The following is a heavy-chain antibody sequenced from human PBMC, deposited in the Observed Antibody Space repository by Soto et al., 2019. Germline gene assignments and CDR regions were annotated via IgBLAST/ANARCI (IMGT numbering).Heavy chain of an antibody. CDR1: GFTFKSYT. J-gene: IGHJ4*02. CDR2: INTKSDGGTI. D-gene: IGHD3-22*01. V-gene: IGHV3-15*01. Sequence: GGSLRLSCATSGFTFKSYTLHWVRQAPGKGLEWVGRINTKSDGGTIDYAAHVKDRFIISRNDSENTLYLLINSLKTEDTGVYYCTTVLFNCDSRGCHLDYWGQGTLVTVSS. CDR3: TTVLFNCDSRGCHLDY.